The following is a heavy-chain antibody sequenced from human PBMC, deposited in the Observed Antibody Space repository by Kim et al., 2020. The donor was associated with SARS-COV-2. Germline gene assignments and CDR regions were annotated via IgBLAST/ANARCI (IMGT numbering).Heavy chain of an antibody. CDR3: ARGKGLYYYGVDV. Sequence: YYADSVKGRLTIPRGNAKNSLFLQMTSLRAEDTAVYYCARGKGLYYYGVDVWGHGTTVTVSS. J-gene: IGHJ6*02. D-gene: IGHD2-21*02. V-gene: IGHV3-11*01.